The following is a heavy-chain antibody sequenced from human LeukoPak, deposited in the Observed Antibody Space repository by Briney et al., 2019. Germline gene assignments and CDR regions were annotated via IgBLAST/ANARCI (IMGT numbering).Heavy chain of an antibody. CDR3: AREHTGGILTGYYPYYFDY. CDR1: WFTFNSYW. Sequence: PWGALRLFFGASWFTFNSYWVSWGRQAPGKGLEGGANIKQDGSEKYYVDSVKGRFTISRDNAKNSLYLQMNSLRAEDTAVYYCAREHTGGILTGYYPYYFDYWGQGTLVTVSS. V-gene: IGHV3-7*03. CDR2: IKQDGSEK. D-gene: IGHD3-9*01. J-gene: IGHJ4*02.